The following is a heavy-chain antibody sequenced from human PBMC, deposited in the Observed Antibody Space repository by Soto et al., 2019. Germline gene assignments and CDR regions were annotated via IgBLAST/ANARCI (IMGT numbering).Heavy chain of an antibody. CDR1: GFTFPSHA. V-gene: IGHV3-48*04. J-gene: IGHJ6*02. Sequence: GGSLRLSCAVSGFTFPSHAMNWVRQAPGKGLEWVSYISSSSSTIYYADSVKGRFTISRDNAKNSLYLQMNSLRGEDTAVYYCVREGSMVRGSVLGPYYYYGMDVWGQGTTVTVSS. CDR3: VREGSMVRGSVLGPYYYYGMDV. CDR2: ISSSSSTI. D-gene: IGHD3-10*01.